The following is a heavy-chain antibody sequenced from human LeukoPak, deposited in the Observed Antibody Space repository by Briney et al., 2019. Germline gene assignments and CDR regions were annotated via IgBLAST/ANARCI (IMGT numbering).Heavy chain of an antibody. D-gene: IGHD6-19*01. Sequence: PSDTLSLTCAVSGASVSSSNWWIWVRQPPKKGLEWIGEIHHSGSTNYNPSRKSRVTMSVDTSKNQISLRLSSVTAADTAVYYCARGLYGSDSYWGQGNLVTVSS. J-gene: IGHJ4*02. CDR3: ARGLYGSDSY. CDR1: GASVSSSNW. V-gene: IGHV4-4*02. CDR2: IHHSGST.